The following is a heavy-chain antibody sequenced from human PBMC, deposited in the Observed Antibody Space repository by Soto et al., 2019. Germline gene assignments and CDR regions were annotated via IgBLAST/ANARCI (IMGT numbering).Heavy chain of an antibody. D-gene: IGHD4-4*01. CDR3: ARTTASYYGMDV. Sequence: SETLSLTCTVSGGSISSGGYYWSWIRQHPGKGLEWIGYIYYSGSTYYNPSLKSRVTISVDTSKNQFSLKLSSVTAADTAVYYCARTTASYYGMDVWGQGTTVTVSS. CDR1: GGSISSGGYY. CDR2: IYYSGST. J-gene: IGHJ6*01. V-gene: IGHV4-31*03.